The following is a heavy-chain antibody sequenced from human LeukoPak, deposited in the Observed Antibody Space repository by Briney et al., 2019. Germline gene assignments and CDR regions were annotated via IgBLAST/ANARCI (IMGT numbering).Heavy chain of an antibody. J-gene: IGHJ6*02. D-gene: IGHD6-19*01. V-gene: IGHV3-30*18. CDR1: GFTFSSYG. CDR2: ISYDGSNK. Sequence: GGSLRLSCAASGFTFSSYGMHWVRQAPGKGLEWVAVISYDGSNKYYADSVKGRFTISRDNSKNTLYLQMNSLRAEDTAVYYCAKDRIAVAGTDYYYGMDVWGQGTTVTVSS. CDR3: AKDRIAVAGTDYYYGMDV.